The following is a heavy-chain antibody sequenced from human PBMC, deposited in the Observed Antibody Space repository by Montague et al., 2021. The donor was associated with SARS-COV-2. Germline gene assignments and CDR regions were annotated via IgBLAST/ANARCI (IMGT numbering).Heavy chain of an antibody. J-gene: IGHJ2*01. CDR2: IYWDDDK. CDR3: ARTYGSGRGFDF. CDR1: GFSLSTSGVG. Sequence: PALVKPTQTLTLTCTFSGFSLSTSGVGVGWIRQPPGKALEWLALIYWDDDKRYSPSLKRRLTITKDTSKNQVVLTMTNMDPVDTATYYCARTYGSGRGFDFWGRGTLVTVSS. D-gene: IGHD3-10*01. V-gene: IGHV2-5*02.